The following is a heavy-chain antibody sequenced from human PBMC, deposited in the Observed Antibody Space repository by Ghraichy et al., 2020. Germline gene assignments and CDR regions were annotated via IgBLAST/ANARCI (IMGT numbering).Heavy chain of an antibody. CDR1: GFTFSSYS. Sequence: GGSLRLSCAASGFTFSSYSMNWVRQAPGKGLEWVSSISSSSSYIYYADSVKGRFTISRDNAKNSLYLQMNSLRAEDTAVYYCARMGGSGWIDYWGQGTLVTVSS. J-gene: IGHJ4*02. V-gene: IGHV3-21*01. CDR2: ISSSSSYI. CDR3: ARMGGSGWIDY. D-gene: IGHD6-19*01.